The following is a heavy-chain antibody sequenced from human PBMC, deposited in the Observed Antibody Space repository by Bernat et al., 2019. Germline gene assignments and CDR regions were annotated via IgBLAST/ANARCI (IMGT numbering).Heavy chain of an antibody. J-gene: IGHJ5*02. D-gene: IGHD3-3*01. CDR1: AGSISSSSYY. V-gene: IGHV4-39*01. CDR2: IYYSGST. CDR3: ARHRYDVWSGWNWFDP. Sequence: QLQLQESGPGLVKPSETLSLTCTVSAGSISSSSYYWGWIRQPPGKGLEWIGSIYYSGSTYYNPSLKSRVTIAVDTSKNQFSLKLSSVAAADTAVYYCARHRYDVWSGWNWFDPWGQGTLVTVSS.